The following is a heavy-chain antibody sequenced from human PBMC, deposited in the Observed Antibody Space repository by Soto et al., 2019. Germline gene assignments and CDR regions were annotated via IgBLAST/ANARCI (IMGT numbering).Heavy chain of an antibody. V-gene: IGHV3-23*01. CDR3: AKAPTYYCDTSGPYYFDY. CDR2: ISGTGGST. CDR1: GFTFRSYA. D-gene: IGHD3-22*01. J-gene: IGHJ4*02. Sequence: GGSLRLSCVASGFTFRSYAMSWVRQAPGKGLEWVSVISGTGGSTYYADSVKGRFTISRDNSKNTLYLQMNSLRAEDTAVFYCAKAPTYYCDTSGPYYFDYWGQGTLVTASS.